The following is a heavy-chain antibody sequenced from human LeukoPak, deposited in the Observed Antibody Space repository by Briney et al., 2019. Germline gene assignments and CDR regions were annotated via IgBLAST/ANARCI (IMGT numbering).Heavy chain of an antibody. CDR3: ARDASYYYDSSGYSPHFDY. Sequence: GGSLRLSCAASGFTFSSYAMSWVRQAPGKGLEWVSAISGSGGSTYYADSVKGRFTISRDNSKNTLYLQMNSLRAEDTAVYYCARDASYYYDSSGYSPHFDYWGQGTLVTVSS. D-gene: IGHD3-22*01. J-gene: IGHJ4*02. CDR2: ISGSGGST. V-gene: IGHV3-23*01. CDR1: GFTFSSYA.